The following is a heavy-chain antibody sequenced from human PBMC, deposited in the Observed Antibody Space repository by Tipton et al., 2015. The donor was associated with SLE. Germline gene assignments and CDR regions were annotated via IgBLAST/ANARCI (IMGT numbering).Heavy chain of an antibody. CDR2: ISAYNGHT. CDR3: ARDRDVVVIANWYFDL. Sequence: QSGAEVKKPGASLKVSCKASGYTFSRFGINWVRQAPGQGLEWMGWISAYNGHTNYAQKLQGRVTMTTDTSTSTAYMELSSLRSDDTAVYYCARDRDVVVIANWYFDLWGRGTLVTVSS. D-gene: IGHD2-21*01. V-gene: IGHV1-18*01. J-gene: IGHJ2*01. CDR1: GYTFSRFG.